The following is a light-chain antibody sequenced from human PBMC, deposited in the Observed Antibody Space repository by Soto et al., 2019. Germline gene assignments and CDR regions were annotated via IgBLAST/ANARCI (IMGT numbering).Light chain of an antibody. Sequence: EIVITQSPGTLSLSPGETATLSCRASQSVSSNYVAWFHQKPGRAPRLLIYGASSRATGVPDRFSASGSGTDFTLTISRLEPEDFAVYYCQQYGRSPFTFGPGTKVDIK. CDR3: QQYGRSPFT. CDR2: GAS. J-gene: IGKJ3*01. V-gene: IGKV3-20*01. CDR1: QSVSSNY.